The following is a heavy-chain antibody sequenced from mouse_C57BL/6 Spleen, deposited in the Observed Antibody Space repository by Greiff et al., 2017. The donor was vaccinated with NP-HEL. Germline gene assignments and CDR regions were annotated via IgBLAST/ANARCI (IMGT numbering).Heavy chain of an antibody. Sequence: QVQLQQPGAELVKPGASVKLSCKASGYTFTSYWMHWVKQRPGQGLEWIGMIHPNSGSTNYNEKFKSKATLTVDKSSSTAYMQLSSLTSEDSAVYYCARRGSYDAFAYWGQGTLVTVSA. CDR1: GYTFTSYW. V-gene: IGHV1-64*01. D-gene: IGHD1-1*02. CDR3: ARRGSYDAFAY. CDR2: IHPNSGST. J-gene: IGHJ3*01.